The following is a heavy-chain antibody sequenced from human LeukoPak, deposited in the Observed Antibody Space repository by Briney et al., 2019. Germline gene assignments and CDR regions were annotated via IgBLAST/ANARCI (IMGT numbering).Heavy chain of an antibody. Sequence: GGSLRLSCAASGFTVSSTHMGWVRQAPGKGLEWVSVIYSGGAAYYPDSVKGRFTISRDLSKNTLYLQMNDLRAEDTAVYYCARVAVAYFDYWGQGTLATVSS. CDR2: IYSGGAA. D-gene: IGHD6-19*01. V-gene: IGHV3-66*01. J-gene: IGHJ4*02. CDR3: ARVAVAYFDY. CDR1: GFTVSSTH.